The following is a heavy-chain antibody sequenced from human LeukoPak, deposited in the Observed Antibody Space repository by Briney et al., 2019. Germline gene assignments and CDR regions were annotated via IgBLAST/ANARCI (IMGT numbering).Heavy chain of an antibody. D-gene: IGHD2-21*01. V-gene: IGHV1-2*02. J-gene: IGHJ4*02. CDR2: IHPNTGDT. CDR3: AREDVDPFFDY. Sequence: ASVKVSCKASGYTFSDYYIRWVRQAPGQGLEWMGWIHPNTGDTHYPQKFQGRVTMTRVTALSTAYIEVRRLRFDDTAVYFCAREDVDPFFDYWGQGTVVTVSS. CDR1: GYTFSDYY.